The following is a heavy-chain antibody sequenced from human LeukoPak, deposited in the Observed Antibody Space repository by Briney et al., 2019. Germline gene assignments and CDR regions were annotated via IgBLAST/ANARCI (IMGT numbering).Heavy chain of an antibody. J-gene: IGHJ4*02. CDR1: GYTFTSYG. V-gene: IGHV1-18*01. Sequence: GASVKVSCKASGYTFTSYGISWVRQAPGQGLGWMGWISTYNGDTDYARHLQGRVTMTTDASTTTAFMELRTLRSDDTAVYYCARDRSLAVAGTGHLHSWGQGTLLTVSS. CDR3: ARDRSLAVAGTGHLHS. CDR2: ISTYNGDT. D-gene: IGHD6-19*01.